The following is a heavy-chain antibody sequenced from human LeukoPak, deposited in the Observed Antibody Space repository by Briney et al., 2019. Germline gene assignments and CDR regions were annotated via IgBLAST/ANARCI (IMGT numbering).Heavy chain of an antibody. CDR1: GGSISSGGYY. J-gene: IGHJ4*02. D-gene: IGHD4-11*01. CDR3: ARTRARQYYFDY. CDR2: IYYSGST. V-gene: IGHV4-31*03. Sequence: SQTLSLTCTVSGGSISSGGYYWSWIRQHPGKGLEWIGYIYYSGSTYYNPSLKSRVTISVDTSKNQFSLKLSSVTAADTAVYYCARTRARQYYFDYWGQGTLVTVPS.